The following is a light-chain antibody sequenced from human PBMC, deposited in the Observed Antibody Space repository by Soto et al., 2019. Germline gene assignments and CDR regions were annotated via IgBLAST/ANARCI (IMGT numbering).Light chain of an antibody. V-gene: IGLV2-23*01. CDR3: FSFTSTNTHV. J-gene: IGLJ1*01. CDR1: SSDFGSYKF. CDR2: ETS. Sequence: QPVLTQPASVSGSPGQTVTTSCTGTSSDFGSYKFVSWYQHHPGKVPKVIIYETSKRPSGVSDRFSGSKSDNTASLTISGLQAEDEADYYCFSFTSTNTHVFGSGTKVTVL.